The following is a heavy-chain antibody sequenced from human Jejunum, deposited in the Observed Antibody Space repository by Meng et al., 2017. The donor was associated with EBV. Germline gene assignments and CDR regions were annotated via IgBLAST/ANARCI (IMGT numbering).Heavy chain of an antibody. CDR2: ISAYNGKT. Sequence: QVQLVQSGAEGKKPGASVKVSCKASGYTFTSYGISWVRKAPGQGLEWMAWISAYNGKTNYAQNLQGRVTLTTDTSTTTTYMELRSLRSDDTAVYYCARDGPDYGNYINFDYWGQGTLVTVSS. CDR1: GYTFTSYG. V-gene: IGHV1-18*01. D-gene: IGHD4-11*01. J-gene: IGHJ4*02. CDR3: ARDGPDYGNYINFDY.